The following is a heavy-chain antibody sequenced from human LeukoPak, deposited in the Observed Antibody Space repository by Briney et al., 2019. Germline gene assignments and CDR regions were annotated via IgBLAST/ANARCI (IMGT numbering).Heavy chain of an antibody. CDR2: IYSGGST. CDR1: EFSVGSNY. V-gene: IGHV3-66*01. J-gene: IGHJ3*02. CDR3: AREQLVRGAFDI. D-gene: IGHD6-13*01. Sequence: GGSLRLSCAASEFSVGSNYMTWVRQAPGKGLEWVSLIYSGGSTYYADSVKGRFTISRDNSKNTLYLQMNSLRAEDTAVYYCAREQLVRGAFDIWGQGTMVTVSS.